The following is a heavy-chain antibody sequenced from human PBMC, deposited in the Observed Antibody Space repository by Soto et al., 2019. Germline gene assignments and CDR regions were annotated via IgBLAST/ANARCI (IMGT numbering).Heavy chain of an antibody. V-gene: IGHV3-23*01. CDR1: GFTFSSYA. D-gene: IGHD3-10*01. J-gene: IGHJ4*02. Sequence: GGSLRLSCAASGFTFSSYAMSWVRQAPGKGLEWVSAISSSGGSTYYADSVKGRFTISRDNSKNTLYLQMNSLRAEDTAVYYCAKDHRWFGELSDYWGQGTLVTVSS. CDR2: ISSSGGST. CDR3: AKDHRWFGELSDY.